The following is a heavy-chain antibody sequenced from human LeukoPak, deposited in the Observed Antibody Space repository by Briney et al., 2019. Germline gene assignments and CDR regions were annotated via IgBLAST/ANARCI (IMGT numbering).Heavy chain of an antibody. J-gene: IGHJ4*02. CDR2: INSDGSST. V-gene: IGHV3-74*01. Sequence: GGSLRLSCAASGFTFSSYWMHWVRQAPGKGLVWVSRINSDGSSTSYADSVKGRFTISRDNAKNTLYLQMNSLRAEDTAVYYCARVAGADYYDSSGYLRIVYWGQGTLVTVSS. CDR1: GFTFSSYW. CDR3: ARVAGADYYDSSGYLRIVY. D-gene: IGHD3-22*01.